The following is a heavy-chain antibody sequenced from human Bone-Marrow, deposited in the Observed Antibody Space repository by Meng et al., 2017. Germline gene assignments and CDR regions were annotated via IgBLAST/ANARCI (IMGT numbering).Heavy chain of an antibody. J-gene: IGHJ4*02. Sequence: QVQRVGAGGGLVQPGGSLRLSCAASGFTFSDYYMSWIRQAPGKGLEWVSYISSSGSTIYYADSVKGRFTISRDNAKNSLYLQMNSLRAEDTAVYYCARSSIFWTHYAGYWGQGTLVTVSS. V-gene: IGHV3-11*01. CDR1: GFTFSDYY. D-gene: IGHD3-9*01. CDR3: ARSSIFWTHYAGY. CDR2: ISSSGSTI.